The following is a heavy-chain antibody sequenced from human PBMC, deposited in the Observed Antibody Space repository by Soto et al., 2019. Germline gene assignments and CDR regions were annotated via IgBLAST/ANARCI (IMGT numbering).Heavy chain of an antibody. CDR1: GYSFTSYW. CDR3: ARRTVGAYDAFDI. CDR2: IYPGDSDT. Sequence: GESLKIACNGSGYSFTSYWIGWVRQMPGKGLEWMGIIYPGDSDTRYSPSFQGQVTSSADKSISTAYLRWSSLKASDTAMYYCARRTVGAYDAFDIWGQGTMVTVSS. V-gene: IGHV5-51*01. J-gene: IGHJ3*02. D-gene: IGHD1-26*01.